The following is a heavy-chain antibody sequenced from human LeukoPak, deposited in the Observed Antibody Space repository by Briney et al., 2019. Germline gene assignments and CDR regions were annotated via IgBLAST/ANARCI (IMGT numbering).Heavy chain of an antibody. J-gene: IGHJ4*02. CDR2: IWYDGSNK. CDR3: ARDPGSAPYYFDY. Sequence: GGSLRLSCAASGFTFGSYGMHWVRQAPGKGLEWVAVIWYDGSNKYYADSVKGRFTISRDNSKNTLYLQMNSLRAEDTAVYYCARDPGSAPYYFDYWGQGTLVTVSS. CDR1: GFTFGSYG. D-gene: IGHD2-15*01. V-gene: IGHV3-33*01.